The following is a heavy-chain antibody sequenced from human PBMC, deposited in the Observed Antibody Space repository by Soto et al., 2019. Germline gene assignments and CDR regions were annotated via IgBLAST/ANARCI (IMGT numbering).Heavy chain of an antibody. CDR1: GGSISSGGYS. CDR3: ATRQYCSGGSCQGEYFQH. V-gene: IGHV4-30-2*01. J-gene: IGHJ1*01. CDR2: IYHSGST. D-gene: IGHD2-15*01. Sequence: QLQLQESGSGLVKPSQPLSLTCAVSGGSISSGGYSWSWIRQPPGKGLEWMGYIYHSGSTYYNPSLKSRVTISVDRSKNQFSLKLSSVTAADTAVYYCATRQYCSGGSCQGEYFQHWGQGTLVTVSS.